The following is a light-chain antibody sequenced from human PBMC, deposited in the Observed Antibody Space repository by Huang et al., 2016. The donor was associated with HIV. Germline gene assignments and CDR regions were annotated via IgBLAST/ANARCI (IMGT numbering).Light chain of an antibody. J-gene: IGKJ1*01. V-gene: IGKV2-28*01. CDR3: MQALHTPWT. Sequence: DIVVTQSPLSLAVSPGEPASISCRSSRSLLHVNRNNYLAWYLQKPGQSPQLLIYLGSHRASGVPDRFSASGSGTDFTLKIARVEAEDVGVYYCMQALHTPWTFGQGTKVEIK. CDR2: LGS. CDR1: RSLLHVNRNNY.